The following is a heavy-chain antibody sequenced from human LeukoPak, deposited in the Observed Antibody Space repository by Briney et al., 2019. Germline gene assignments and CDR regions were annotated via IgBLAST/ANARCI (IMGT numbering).Heavy chain of an antibody. Sequence: GGSLRLSCAASGFTFSTYAMSWVRQAPGKGLVWVSSISGTGTTTYYAESVKGRFTISRDNSKNTLYLQMNSLRAEDTAVYYCARLIRHSDYMDVWGKGTTVTISS. CDR1: GFTFSTYA. CDR2: ISGTGTTT. J-gene: IGHJ6*03. CDR3: ARLIRHSDYMDV. D-gene: IGHD3-16*01. V-gene: IGHV3-23*01.